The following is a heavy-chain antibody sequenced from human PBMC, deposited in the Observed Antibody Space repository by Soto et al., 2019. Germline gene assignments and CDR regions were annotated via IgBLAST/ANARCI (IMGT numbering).Heavy chain of an antibody. CDR2: IYYSGST. CDR3: ARDEGSSYGMDV. J-gene: IGHJ6*02. D-gene: IGHD6-13*01. CDR1: GGSISSGGYY. Sequence: SETLSLTCTVSGGSISSGGYYWSWIRQHPGKGLGWIGYIYYSGSTYYNPSLKSRVTISVDTSKNQFSLKLSSVTAADTAVYYCARDEGSSYGMDVWGQGTTVTVSS. V-gene: IGHV4-31*03.